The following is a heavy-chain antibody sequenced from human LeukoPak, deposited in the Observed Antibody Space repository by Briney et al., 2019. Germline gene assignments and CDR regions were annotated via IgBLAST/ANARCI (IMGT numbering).Heavy chain of an antibody. CDR2: ISGSGGST. CDR3: AKGSGVVVVAAITFDF. J-gene: IGHJ4*02. CDR1: GFTFISYA. V-gene: IGHV3-23*01. Sequence: GSLRLSFAASGFTFISYAMSWVRQAPGKGLEWVSAISGSGGSTYYADSVKGRFTISRDNSKNTQYLQMNSLRAEDTAVYYCAKGSGVVVVAAITFDFWGQGTLVTVSS. D-gene: IGHD2-15*01.